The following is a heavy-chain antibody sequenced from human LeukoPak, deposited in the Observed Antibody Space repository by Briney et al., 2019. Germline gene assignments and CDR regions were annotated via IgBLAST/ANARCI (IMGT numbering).Heavy chain of an antibody. J-gene: IGHJ4*02. CDR2: ISTSGTT. V-gene: IGHV4-4*07. Sequence: PSETLSLTCTVSGGSISGYFWTWIRQPAGKGLEWIGRISTSGTTNYNPSLRSRVSTSVDTSKNQLFLILTSVTAADTAVYYCARDRYGDYDHDYWGQGTLVTVSS. D-gene: IGHD4-17*01. CDR3: ARDRYGDYDHDY. CDR1: GGSISGYF.